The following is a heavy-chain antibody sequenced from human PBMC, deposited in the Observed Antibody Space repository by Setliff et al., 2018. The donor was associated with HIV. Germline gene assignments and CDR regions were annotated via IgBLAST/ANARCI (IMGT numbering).Heavy chain of an antibody. CDR3: ARPSTGGGYNYWYFDL. J-gene: IGHJ2*01. V-gene: IGHV4-34*01. CDR1: NGSFSEYY. Sequence: PSETLSLTCAVYNGSFSEYYWTWVRQPPGKELEWIGEISHGGRSTYNPSLKSRVAISVDTSKNQFSLKLNTVTAADTALYFCARPSTGGGYNYWYFDLWGRGTLVTVSS. CDR2: ISHGGRS. D-gene: IGHD5-12*01.